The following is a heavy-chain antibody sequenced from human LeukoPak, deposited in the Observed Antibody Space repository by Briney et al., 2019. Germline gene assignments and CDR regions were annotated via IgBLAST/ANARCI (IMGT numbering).Heavy chain of an antibody. D-gene: IGHD6-19*01. CDR3: ARARRYSSGWYQRGYYFDY. CDR2: IFTSGST. V-gene: IGHV4-4*07. Sequence: SETLSLTCTVPGGSISRYYWSWIRQPAGKGLEWIGRIFTSGSTNYNPSVESRVTMSVDTSKNQFSLKLSSVTAADTDVYYCARARRYSSGWYQRGYYFDYWGQGTLVTVSS. CDR1: GGSISRYY. J-gene: IGHJ4*02.